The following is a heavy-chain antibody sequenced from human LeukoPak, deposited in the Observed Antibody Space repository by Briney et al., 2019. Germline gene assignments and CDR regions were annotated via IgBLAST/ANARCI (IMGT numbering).Heavy chain of an antibody. CDR3: GRDNHYYDSSGYYYNDAFDI. CDR2: IYYSGST. CDR1: GGSISSHY. D-gene: IGHD3-22*01. V-gene: IGHV4-59*11. J-gene: IGHJ3*02. Sequence: SETLSLTCTVSGGSISSHYWSWIRQPPGKGLEWIGYIYYSGSTNYNPSLKSRVTISVDTSKNQFSLKLSSVTAADTAVYYCGRDNHYYDSSGYYYNDAFDIWGQGTMVTVSS.